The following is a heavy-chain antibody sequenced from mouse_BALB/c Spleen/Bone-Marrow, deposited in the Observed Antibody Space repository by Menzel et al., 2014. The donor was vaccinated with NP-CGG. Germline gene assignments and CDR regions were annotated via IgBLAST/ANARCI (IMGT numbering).Heavy chain of an antibody. CDR1: GFTFSSTY. Sequence: QVHVKQSGAERVKPGASVKLSCKTSGFTFSSTYLSWLRQKPGQSLEWIAWIYARTGGTNYNPKFTGKAQLTVDTSSSTAFMQFSRLANEDSASYYRARHCGNYAAMDYWGQGTSVTVSS. V-gene: IGHV1-85*01. D-gene: IGHD2-1*01. CDR3: ARHCGNYAAMDY. CDR2: IYARTGGT. J-gene: IGHJ4*01.